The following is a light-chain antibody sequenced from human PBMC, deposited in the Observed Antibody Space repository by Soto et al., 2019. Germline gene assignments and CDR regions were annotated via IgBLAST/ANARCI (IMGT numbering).Light chain of an antibody. CDR1: QSISSW. J-gene: IGKJ1*01. CDR2: KAS. CDR3: QHWVDYMWT. Sequence: DIHLTQSPSTLSASVGDRVTITCRASQSISSWLAWYQQKPGKAPKLLIYKASTLESGVPSRFSGSGSGTEFTLTISSLQPDDFATYYCQHWVDYMWTFGQETKVEIK. V-gene: IGKV1-5*03.